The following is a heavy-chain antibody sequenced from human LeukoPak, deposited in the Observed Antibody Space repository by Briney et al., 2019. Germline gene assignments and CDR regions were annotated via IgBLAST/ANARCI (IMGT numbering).Heavy chain of an antibody. Sequence: GGSLRLSCAASGFTFSSYAMSWVRQAPGKGLEWVSAISGSGDSTYYGDSVKGRFTISRDNSKNTLYLQMNSLRAEDTAVYYCAKGSDTAMVIDYWGQGTLVTVSS. D-gene: IGHD5-18*01. V-gene: IGHV3-23*01. CDR3: AKGSDTAMVIDY. CDR2: ISGSGDST. J-gene: IGHJ4*02. CDR1: GFTFSSYA.